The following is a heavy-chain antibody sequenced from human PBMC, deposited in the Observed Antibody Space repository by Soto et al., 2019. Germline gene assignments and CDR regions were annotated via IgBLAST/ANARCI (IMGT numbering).Heavy chain of an antibody. CDR1: GGSISSYY. J-gene: IGHJ5*02. D-gene: IGHD2-8*01. Sequence: TSETLSLTCTVSGGSISSYYWSWIRQPPGKGLEWIGYIYYSGSTNYNPSLKSRVTISVDTSKNQFSLKLSSVTAADTAVYYCARAKQWWFDPWGQGTLVTVSS. V-gene: IGHV4-59*01. CDR2: IYYSGST. CDR3: ARAKQWWFDP.